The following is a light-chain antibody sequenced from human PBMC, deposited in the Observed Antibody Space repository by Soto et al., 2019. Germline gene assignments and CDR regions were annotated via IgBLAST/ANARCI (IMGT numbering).Light chain of an antibody. V-gene: IGKV3D-20*01. Sequence: EIVLTQSPATLSLSPGERATLSCGASQSVSSSYVAWYQQKPGLAPRLLIYDASIRATGIPDRFSGSGSGTDFTLTISSLEPEDFAVYYCQQYGSSPYTFGQGTKLEIK. CDR2: DAS. CDR1: QSVSSSY. J-gene: IGKJ2*01. CDR3: QQYGSSPYT.